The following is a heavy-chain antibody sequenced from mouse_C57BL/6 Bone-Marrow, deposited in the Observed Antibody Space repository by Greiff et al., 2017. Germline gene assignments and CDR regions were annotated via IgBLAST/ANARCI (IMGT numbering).Heavy chain of an antibody. V-gene: IGHV5-17*01. J-gene: IGHJ3*01. CDR3: ATYYGSSTGAY. CDR2: ISSGSSTI. D-gene: IGHD1-1*01. CDR1: GFTFSDYG. Sequence: EVKLVESGGGLVKPGGSLKLSCAASGFTFSDYGMHWVRQAPEKGLEWVAYISSGSSTIYYADTVKGRFTISRDNDKNTLFLQMTSLRSEDTAMYYCATYYGSSTGAYWGQGTLVTVSA.